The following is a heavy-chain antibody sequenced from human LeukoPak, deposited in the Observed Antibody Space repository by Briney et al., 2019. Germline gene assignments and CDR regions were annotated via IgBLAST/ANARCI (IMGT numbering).Heavy chain of an antibody. V-gene: IGHV4-34*01. CDR1: GGSFSGYY. CDR3: ARDYYYGSGSYSPYYYYGMDV. Sequence: PSETLSLTCAVYGGSFSGYYWSWIRQPPGKGLEWIGEINHSGSTNYNPSPKGRVTISVDTSKNQFSLKLSSVTAADTAVYYCARDYYYGSGSYSPYYYYGMDVWGKGTTVTVSS. CDR2: INHSGST. D-gene: IGHD3-10*01. J-gene: IGHJ6*04.